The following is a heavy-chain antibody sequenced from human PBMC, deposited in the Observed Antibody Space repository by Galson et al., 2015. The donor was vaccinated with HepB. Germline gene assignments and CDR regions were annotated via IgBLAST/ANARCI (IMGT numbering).Heavy chain of an antibody. J-gene: IGHJ4*02. CDR1: GFSLSTSGMC. Sequence: PALVKPTQTLTLTCTFSGFSLSTSGMCVSWIRQPPGRALEWLALIDWDDDKYYSTSLKTRLTISKDTSKNQVVLTMTNMDPVDTATYYCARISPQPTVTTSGEWVFDYWGQGTLVTVSS. D-gene: IGHD4-11*01. V-gene: IGHV2-70*01. CDR3: ARISPQPTVTTSGEWVFDY. CDR2: IDWDDDK.